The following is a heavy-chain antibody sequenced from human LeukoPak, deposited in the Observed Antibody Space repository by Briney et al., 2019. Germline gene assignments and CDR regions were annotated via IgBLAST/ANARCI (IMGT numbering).Heavy chain of an antibody. CDR3: ARGIFVGYGDQDNNWFDP. Sequence: GGSLRLSCAASGFTFSSYSMNWVRRAPGKGLEWVSSISSSSSYIYYADSVKGRFTISRDNAKNSLYLQMNSLRAEDTAVYYCARGIFVGYGDQDNNWFDPWGQGTLVTVSS. J-gene: IGHJ5*02. V-gene: IGHV3-21*01. CDR1: GFTFSSYS. D-gene: IGHD4-17*01. CDR2: ISSSSSYI.